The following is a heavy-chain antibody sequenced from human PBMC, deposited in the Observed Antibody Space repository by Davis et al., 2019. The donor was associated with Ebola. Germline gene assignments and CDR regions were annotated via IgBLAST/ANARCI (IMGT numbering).Heavy chain of an antibody. CDR3: ARDRGMRYGMDV. V-gene: IGHV3-48*03. J-gene: IGHJ6*02. CDR1: GFSFSAHE. Sequence: GESLKISCAASGFSFSAHEMNWVRQAPGKGLEWLSHISVSGSTIYYADSVRGRFTISRDNVMNSLYLQMNSLRAEDTAVYYCARDRGMRYGMDVWGQGTTVTVSS. CDR2: ISVSGSTI. D-gene: IGHD1-26*01.